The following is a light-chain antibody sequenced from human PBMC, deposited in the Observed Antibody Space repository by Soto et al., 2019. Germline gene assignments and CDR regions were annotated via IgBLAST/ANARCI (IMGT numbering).Light chain of an antibody. CDR2: WAS. V-gene: IGKV4-1*01. CDR1: QSVLYSSKNKNF. Sequence: DIVMTQSPDSLAVSLGERATINCKSSQSVLYSSKNKNFLAWYQQKPGPPPKLLIYWASTRESGVPDRFSGGGSGTDFTLTISSLQAEDVAVYYCQQYFSTPLTFGGGTKVEIK. J-gene: IGKJ4*01. CDR3: QQYFSTPLT.